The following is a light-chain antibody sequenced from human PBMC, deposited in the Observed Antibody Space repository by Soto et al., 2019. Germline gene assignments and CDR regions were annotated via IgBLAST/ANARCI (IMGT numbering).Light chain of an antibody. Sequence: EFVLTQSPATLSVSPGERATLSCRASQSVNSNYLAWHQQKPGQAPRLLIYDASNRATGIPARFSGSGSGTDFTLTISSLEPEDFAVYYCQQRSNWPPLTFGGGTKVDIK. CDR1: QSVNSNY. CDR2: DAS. V-gene: IGKV3-11*01. J-gene: IGKJ4*01. CDR3: QQRSNWPPLT.